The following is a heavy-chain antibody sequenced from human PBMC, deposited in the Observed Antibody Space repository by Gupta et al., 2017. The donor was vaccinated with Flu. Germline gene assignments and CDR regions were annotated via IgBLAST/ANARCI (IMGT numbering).Heavy chain of an antibody. V-gene: IGHV1-3*04. CDR2: INTGNGNT. CDR3: AIHIPSTMGSGNY. D-gene: IGHD3-10*01. Sequence: QVQLVQSGSEVKKHGASVKVSCAASGYIFTSYNMNWVRQAPGKRLEWIGWINTGNGNTKYSQHFVDRVSITRDAFATTAYLDLSRLTSEDTGVYFCAIHIPSTMGSGNYWGQGTLVTVSS. J-gene: IGHJ4*02. CDR1: GYIFTSYN.